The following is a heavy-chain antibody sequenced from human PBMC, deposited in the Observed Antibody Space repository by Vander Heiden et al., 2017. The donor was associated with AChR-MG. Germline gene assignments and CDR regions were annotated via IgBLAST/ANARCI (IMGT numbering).Heavy chain of an antibody. CDR1: GFTFSSYG. J-gene: IGHJ4*02. Sequence: QVQLVESGGGVVQPGRSLGLSCAASGFTFSSYGMHWVRQAPGKGLEWVAVISYDGSNKYYADSVKGRFTISRDNSKNTLYLQMNSLRAEDTAVYYCAKDGDIVVVPAAVDYWGQGTLVTVSS. D-gene: IGHD2-2*01. CDR2: ISYDGSNK. CDR3: AKDGDIVVVPAAVDY. V-gene: IGHV3-30*18.